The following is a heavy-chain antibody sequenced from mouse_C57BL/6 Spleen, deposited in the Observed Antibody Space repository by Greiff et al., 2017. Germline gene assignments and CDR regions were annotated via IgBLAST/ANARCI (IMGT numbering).Heavy chain of an antibody. CDR1: GFTFSSYA. V-gene: IGHV5-4*03. J-gene: IGHJ2*01. Sequence: EVKLMESGGGLVKPGGSLKLSCAASGFTFSSYAMSWVRQTPEKRLEWVATISDGGSYTYYPDNVKGRFTISRDNAKNNLYLQMSHLKSEDTAMYYCARGYSNYGANYFDYWGQGTTLTVSS. CDR3: ARGYSNYGANYFDY. D-gene: IGHD2-5*01. CDR2: ISDGGSYT.